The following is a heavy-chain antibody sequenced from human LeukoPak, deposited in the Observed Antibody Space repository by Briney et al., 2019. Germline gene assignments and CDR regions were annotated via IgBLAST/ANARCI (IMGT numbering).Heavy chain of an antibody. CDR2: ISRSSSNI. CDR3: ARDRYSDYYDSSGEFDY. CDR1: GFTFNIYN. D-gene: IGHD3-22*01. Sequence: GGSLRLSCAAPGFTFNIYNMNWVRQAPGKGLEWVSSISRSSSNIYYADSVKGRFTISRDNAKNSLYLQMNSLRAEDTAVYYCARDRYSDYYDSSGEFDYWGQGTLVTVSS. J-gene: IGHJ4*02. V-gene: IGHV3-21*01.